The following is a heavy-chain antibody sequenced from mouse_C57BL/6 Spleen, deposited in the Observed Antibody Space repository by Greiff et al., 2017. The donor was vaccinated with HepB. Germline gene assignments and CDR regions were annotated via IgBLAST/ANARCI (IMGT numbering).Heavy chain of an antibody. CDR3: ARVDYDVFAY. D-gene: IGHD2-4*01. V-gene: IGHV5-4*01. Sequence: EVHLVESGGGLVKPGGSLKLSCAASGFTFSSYAMSWVRQTPEKRLEWVATISDGGSYTYYPDNVKGRFTISRDNAKNNLYLQMSHLKSEDTAMYYCARVDYDVFAYWGQGTLVTVSA. CDR1: GFTFSSYA. J-gene: IGHJ3*01. CDR2: ISDGGSYT.